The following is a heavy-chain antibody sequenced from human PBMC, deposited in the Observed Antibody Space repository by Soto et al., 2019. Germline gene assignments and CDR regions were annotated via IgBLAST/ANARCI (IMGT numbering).Heavy chain of an antibody. CDR2: IIPIFGTA. Sequence: SVKVSCKASGVTFSSYAISWVRQAPGQGLEWMGGIIPIFGTANYAQKFQGRVTITADESTSTAYMELSSLRSEDTAVYYCARDGGVVAATDYYYYYGMDVWGQGTTVTVSS. J-gene: IGHJ6*02. CDR3: ARDGGVVAATDYYYYYGMDV. V-gene: IGHV1-69*13. CDR1: GVTFSSYA. D-gene: IGHD2-15*01.